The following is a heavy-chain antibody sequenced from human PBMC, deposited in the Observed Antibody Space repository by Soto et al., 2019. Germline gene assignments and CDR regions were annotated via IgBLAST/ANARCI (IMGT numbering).Heavy chain of an antibody. Sequence: SETLSLTCTVSGGSISSGGYYWSWLRQTPGKGLQWIGYVYYSGSSYCILSLKSRLSMSIDKSKNQFTLKLSSVTAADTAIYYCDRMSYYYDKWYFDLWGRGTLVTVSS. V-gene: IGHV4-30-4*01. CDR2: VYYSGSS. CDR3: DRMSYYYDKWYFDL. D-gene: IGHD3-22*01. CDR1: GGSISSGGYY. J-gene: IGHJ2*01.